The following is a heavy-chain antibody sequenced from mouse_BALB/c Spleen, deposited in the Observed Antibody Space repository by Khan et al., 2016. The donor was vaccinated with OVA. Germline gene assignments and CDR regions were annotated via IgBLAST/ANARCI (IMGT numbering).Heavy chain of an antibody. Sequence: EVQLQESGPSLVKPSQTLSLTCSVTGDSFTSGYWTWIRQFPGNKLEYMGYMIYSGDTYYNPSLISRISITRHTSKTQYYLQLNSVTTEDTATYYSARSTYGDAFAYWGQGTLVTVSA. J-gene: IGHJ3*01. CDR2: MIYSGDT. D-gene: IGHD2-13*01. V-gene: IGHV3-8*02. CDR1: GDSFTSGY. CDR3: ARSTYGDAFAY.